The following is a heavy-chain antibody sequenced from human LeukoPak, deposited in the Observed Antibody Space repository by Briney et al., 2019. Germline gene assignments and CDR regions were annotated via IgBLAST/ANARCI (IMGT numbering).Heavy chain of an antibody. V-gene: IGHV6-1*01. CDR2: TYYRSKWYS. J-gene: IGHJ5*02. D-gene: IGHD6-6*01. CDR3: ARDPSSSSGWFDP. CDR1: GDSVSRNNAA. Sequence: SQTLSLTCAISGDSVSRNNAAWNWIRQSPSRGLEWLGRTYYRSKWYSDYAVSVKSRIIINPDTSKNQFSLQLNSVTPEDTAVYYCARDPSSSSGWFDPWGQGTLVTVSS.